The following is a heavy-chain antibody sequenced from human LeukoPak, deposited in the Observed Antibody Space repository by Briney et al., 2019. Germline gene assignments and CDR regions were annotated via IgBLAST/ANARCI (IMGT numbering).Heavy chain of an antibody. CDR1: GGSISSSSYY. Sequence: SETLSLTCTVSGGSISSSSYYWGWLRQPPGQGLEWIVSIYYSGSTNYNPSLKSRVTIAVDTSKNQFSLKLSSVTAADTAVYYCARGRRPRRAGGYCSSTSCSPLGYYYYYMDVWGKGTTVTVSS. CDR3: ARGRRPRRAGGYCSSTSCSPLGYYYYYMDV. D-gene: IGHD2-2*01. J-gene: IGHJ6*03. V-gene: IGHV4-39*07. CDR2: IYYSGST.